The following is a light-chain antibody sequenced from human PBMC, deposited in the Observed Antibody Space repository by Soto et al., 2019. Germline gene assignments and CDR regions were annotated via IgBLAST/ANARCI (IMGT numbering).Light chain of an antibody. CDR2: AAS. Sequence: DIQMTQFPSTLSASVGDRVTITCRASQSITTYVNWYQQKLGKAPTLLIYAASSLQSGVPSRFSGSGSGTDFTLTISSLQPEDFATYFCQQCYSYPSTFGKGTKVAI. CDR3: QQCYSYPST. CDR1: QSITTY. V-gene: IGKV1-39*01. J-gene: IGKJ1*01.